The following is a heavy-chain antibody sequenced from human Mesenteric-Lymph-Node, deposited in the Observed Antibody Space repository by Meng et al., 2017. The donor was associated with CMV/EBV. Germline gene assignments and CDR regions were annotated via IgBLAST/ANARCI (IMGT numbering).Heavy chain of an antibody. D-gene: IGHD1-7*01. CDR3: ARDYLELRNYYYGMDV. V-gene: IGHV4-39*07. Sequence: TFSSYWMSWVRQAPGKGLEWIGSIYYSGSTYYNPSLKSRVTISVDTSKNQFSLKLSSVTAADTAVYYCARDYLELRNYYYGMDVWGQGTTVTVSS. CDR2: IYYSGST. J-gene: IGHJ6*02. CDR1: TFSSYW.